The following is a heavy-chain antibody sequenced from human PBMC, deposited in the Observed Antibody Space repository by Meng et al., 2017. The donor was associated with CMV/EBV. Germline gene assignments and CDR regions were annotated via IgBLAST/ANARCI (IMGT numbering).Heavy chain of an antibody. CDR3: ARLSGSGTTSTGYHYAFDS. V-gene: IGHV4-30-4*08. CDR1: GGSISSGDYY. D-gene: IGHD3-22*01. J-gene: IGHJ4*02. CDR2: IYYSGTT. Sequence: QVPLQEASPGLVKPSQHLSLTCSVSGGSISSGDYYWSWIRQPPGKGLEWIGYIYYSGTTYYNPSLESRVTISVDTSKNQFSLNLSSVTAADTAVYYCARLSGSGTTSTGYHYAFDSWGQGTLVTVSS.